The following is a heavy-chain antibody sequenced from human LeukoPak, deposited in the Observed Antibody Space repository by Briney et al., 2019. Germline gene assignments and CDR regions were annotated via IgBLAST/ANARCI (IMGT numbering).Heavy chain of an antibody. J-gene: IGHJ4*02. D-gene: IGHD5-18*01. CDR1: GFTFGDYA. CDR2: IRSKAYGGTT. Sequence: PGRSLRLSCTASGFTFGDYAMSWVRQAPGKGLEWVGFIRSKAYGGTTEYAASVKGRFTISRDDSKSIAYLRVNSLKTEDTAVYYCSRVRGYSYGYGDYWGQGTLVTVSA. V-gene: IGHV3-49*04. CDR3: SRVRGYSYGYGDY.